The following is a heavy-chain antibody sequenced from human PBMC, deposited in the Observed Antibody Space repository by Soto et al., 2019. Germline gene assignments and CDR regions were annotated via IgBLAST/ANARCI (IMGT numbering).Heavy chain of an antibody. Sequence: PSETLSLTCTVSGGSISSYYWSWIRQPPGKGLEWIGYIYYSGSTNYNPSLKSRVTISVDTSKNQFSLKLSSVTAADTAVYYCARDIANRTPYYFDYWGQGNLVTLSS. CDR3: ARDIANRTPYYFDY. V-gene: IGHV4-59*01. J-gene: IGHJ4*02. CDR1: GGSISSYY. D-gene: IGHD6-13*01. CDR2: IYYSGST.